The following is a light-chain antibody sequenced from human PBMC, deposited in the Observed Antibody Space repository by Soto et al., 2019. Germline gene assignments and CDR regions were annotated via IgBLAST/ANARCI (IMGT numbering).Light chain of an antibody. V-gene: IGKV1-39*01. J-gene: IGKJ2*01. Sequence: DIQMTQSPSSLSASVGDRVTITCRASQNIRNYLNWYQQKPGDAPKLLIYAASTLQGAVPSRFSGSGSGTDFTLTISSLPPEDFATYHCQQGHSTPYPFGQGTRLEI. CDR2: AAS. CDR3: QQGHSTPYP. CDR1: QNIRNY.